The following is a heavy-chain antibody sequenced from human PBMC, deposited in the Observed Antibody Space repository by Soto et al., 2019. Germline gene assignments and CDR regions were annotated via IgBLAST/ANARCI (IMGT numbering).Heavy chain of an antibody. J-gene: IGHJ4*02. D-gene: IGHD3-16*01. CDR3: ARDWGSARY. V-gene: IGHV3-66*01. Sequence: EVQVVESGGGLVQPGGSLRISCAASGFTVSSDYMTWVRQAPGKGLEWVSVIYSGGSTHYADSVKGRFTIDRDNSKNTLSLQMYSLRAEDTAVYYCARDWGSARYWGQGILVTVSS. CDR1: GFTVSSDY. CDR2: IYSGGST.